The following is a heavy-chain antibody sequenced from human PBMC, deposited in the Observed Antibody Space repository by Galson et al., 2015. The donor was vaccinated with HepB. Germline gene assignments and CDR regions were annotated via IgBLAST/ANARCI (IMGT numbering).Heavy chain of an antibody. CDR3: ARGVNWSGYYGQGGFDP. D-gene: IGHD3-3*01. Sequence: SVKVSCKASGYTFTSYGISWVRQAPGQGLEWMGWISAYNGNTDYAQKLQGRVTMTTDTSTSTAYMELRSLRSDDTAVYYCARGVNWSGYYGQGGFDPWGQGTLVTVSS. V-gene: IGHV1-18*01. J-gene: IGHJ5*02. CDR2: ISAYNGNT. CDR1: GYTFTSYG.